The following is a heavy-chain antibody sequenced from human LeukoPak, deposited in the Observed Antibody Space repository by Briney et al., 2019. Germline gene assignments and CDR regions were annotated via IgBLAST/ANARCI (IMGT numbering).Heavy chain of an antibody. D-gene: IGHD2-21*02. V-gene: IGHV1-2*02. Sequence: GASVKVSCKASVYTFTDYYIHWLRQAPGHGPEWMGWIKPATGGTRYAEKFQARVTMDRDVSSNTAYMELNRLTFENTEVHYCALGDRKDTTWGDWFDPWGQGTLVTVS. CDR2: IKPATGGT. CDR3: ALGDRKDTTWGDWFDP. CDR1: VYTFTDYY. J-gene: IGHJ5*02.